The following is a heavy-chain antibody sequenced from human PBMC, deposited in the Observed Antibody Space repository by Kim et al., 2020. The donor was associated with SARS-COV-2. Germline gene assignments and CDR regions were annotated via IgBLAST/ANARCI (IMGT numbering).Heavy chain of an antibody. CDR2: ITTSGNTV. Sequence: GGSLRLSCEASEFTLSSYEMNWVRQAPGKGLEWVSYITTSGNTVHYADSVRGRFTVSRDNAKNSLYLQMNSLRAEDTAVYYCARETPGIRGVACDIWGQGTMVT. V-gene: IGHV3-48*03. J-gene: IGHJ3*02. D-gene: IGHD3-10*01. CDR3: ARETPGIRGVACDI. CDR1: EFTLSSYE.